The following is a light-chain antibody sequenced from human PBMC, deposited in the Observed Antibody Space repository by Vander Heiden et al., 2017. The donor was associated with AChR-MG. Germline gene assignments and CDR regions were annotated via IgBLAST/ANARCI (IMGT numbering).Light chain of an antibody. CDR3: QQYNNWPPYT. Sequence: EIVMTQSPATLSVSPGVSATPSCRARQSVSSNLAWYQQKPGQAPTLLIYGASTRATGIPARFSGSGSGTAFTLTISSLQSEDFAVYYCQQYNNWPPYTFGQGTKLEIK. CDR1: QSVSSN. J-gene: IGKJ2*01. CDR2: GAS. V-gene: IGKV3-15*01.